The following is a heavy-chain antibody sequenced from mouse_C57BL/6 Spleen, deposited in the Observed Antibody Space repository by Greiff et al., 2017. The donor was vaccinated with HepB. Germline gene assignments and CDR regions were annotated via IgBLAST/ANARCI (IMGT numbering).Heavy chain of an antibody. CDR1: GFTFSDFY. CDR3: ARATYDDGSRDWDCDG. CDR2: SRNKANDYTT. J-gene: IGHJ1*03. V-gene: IGHV7-1*01. Sequence: EVKLVESGGGLVQSGRSLRLSCATSGFTFSDFYMEWVRQAPGKGLEWIAASRNKANDYTTEYSASVKGRFIVSTDTSPSSLYCQMNALRAADTAMYYCARATYDDGSRDWDCDGWGTGTTVTVSS. D-gene: IGHD1-1*01.